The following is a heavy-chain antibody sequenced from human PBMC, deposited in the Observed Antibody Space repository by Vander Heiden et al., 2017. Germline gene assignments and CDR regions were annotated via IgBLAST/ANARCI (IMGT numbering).Heavy chain of an antibody. V-gene: IGHV3-7*01. CDR3: ARDRGYSYEGGWFDP. CDR1: GFTFSNYW. J-gene: IGHJ5*02. D-gene: IGHD5-18*01. Sequence: EVQLVESGGGLVQPGGSLRLSCAASGFTFSNYWMSWVRQAPGKGLEWVANINQDGSEKYYVDSVKGRFTISRDNAKSSLYLQVNSLRAEDTAMYYCARDRGYSYEGGWFDPWGQGTLVTVSS. CDR2: INQDGSEK.